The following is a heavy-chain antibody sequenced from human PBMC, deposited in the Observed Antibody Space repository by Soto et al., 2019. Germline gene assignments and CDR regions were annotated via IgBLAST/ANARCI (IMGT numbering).Heavy chain of an antibody. CDR3: ATSIFTGIRRRRDSNYGMGV. CDR1: GYTFTSYA. J-gene: IGHJ6*02. CDR2: INAGNGNT. D-gene: IGHD3-9*01. V-gene: IGHV1-3*01. Sequence: APVKGYCKASGYTFTSYAMHCVRHTPGQRLEWMGWINAGNGNTKYSQKFQGRVTITRDTSARTAYMELSSLSSEYTSVYYCATSIFTGIRRRRDSNYGMGVCGEPLTVTVSS.